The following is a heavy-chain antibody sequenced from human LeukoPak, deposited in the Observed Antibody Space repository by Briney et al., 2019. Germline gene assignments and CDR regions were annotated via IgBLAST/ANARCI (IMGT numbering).Heavy chain of an antibody. D-gene: IGHD3-16*02. Sequence: GGSLRLSCAASGFTVSSNYMSWVRQAPGKGLEWVSVIYSGGSTYYADSVKGRFTTSRDNSKNTLYLQMNSLRAEDTAVYYCARDPPAYDYVWGSYRSTWGQGTLVTVSS. V-gene: IGHV3-66*01. CDR1: GFTVSSNY. CDR3: ARDPPAYDYVWGSYRST. J-gene: IGHJ5*02. CDR2: IYSGGST.